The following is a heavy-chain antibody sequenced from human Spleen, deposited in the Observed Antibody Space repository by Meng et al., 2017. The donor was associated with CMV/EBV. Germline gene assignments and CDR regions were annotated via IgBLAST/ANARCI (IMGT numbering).Heavy chain of an antibody. D-gene: IGHD2-2*01. CDR3: AREGGASWFDY. J-gene: IGHJ4*02. CDR2: IYYNGNT. Sequence: GSLRLSCTVSGGSISSSSYYWGWIRQPPGKGLEWIGSIYYNGNTYYNPSLKSRFTISIDTSKNQFSLKVSSVTAADTAVYYCAREGGASWFDYWGRGTLVTVSS. V-gene: IGHV4-39*07. CDR1: GGSISSSSYY.